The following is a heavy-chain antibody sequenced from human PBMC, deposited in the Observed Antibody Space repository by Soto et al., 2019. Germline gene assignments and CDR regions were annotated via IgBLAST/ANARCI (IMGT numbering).Heavy chain of an antibody. CDR2: IHHSGTT. V-gene: IGHV4-4*02. CDR3: ASPFGP. Sequence: PSETLSLTCAVSGGSIIASNWWTWIRQPPGQGLEWIGEIHHSGTTYYTASLRSRVTLSIDKSKSQFSLRLTSVTAADTAVYYCASPFGPWGQGTLVTVSS. D-gene: IGHD3-16*01. J-gene: IGHJ5*02. CDR1: GGSIIASNW.